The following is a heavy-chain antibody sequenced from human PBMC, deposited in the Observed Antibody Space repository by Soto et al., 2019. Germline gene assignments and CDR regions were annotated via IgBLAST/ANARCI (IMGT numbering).Heavy chain of an antibody. CDR3: ARHSTPTLPHLDY. CDR2: IYYSGST. D-gene: IGHD3-10*01. Sequence: SETLSLTCTVSGGSISSYYWSWIRQPPGKGLEWIGYIYYSGSTNYNPSLKSRVTISVDTSKNQFSLKLSSVTAADTAVYYCARHSTPTLPHLDYWGQGTLVTVSS. CDR1: GGSISSYY. J-gene: IGHJ4*02. V-gene: IGHV4-59*08.